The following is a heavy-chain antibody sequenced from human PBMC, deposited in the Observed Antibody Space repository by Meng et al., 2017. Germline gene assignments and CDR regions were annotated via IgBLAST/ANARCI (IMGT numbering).Heavy chain of an antibody. CDR3: ARDDYDILTALVPYYYYYGMDV. CDR1: GFTFSSYA. J-gene: IGHJ6*04. V-gene: IGHV3-30*07. D-gene: IGHD3-9*01. CDR2: ISYDGSNK. Sequence: GGSLRLSCAASGFTFSSYAMHWVRQAPGKGLEWVAVISYDGSNKYYADSVKGRFTISRDNSKNTLYLQMNSLRAEDTAVYYCARDDYDILTALVPYYYYYGMDVWGKG.